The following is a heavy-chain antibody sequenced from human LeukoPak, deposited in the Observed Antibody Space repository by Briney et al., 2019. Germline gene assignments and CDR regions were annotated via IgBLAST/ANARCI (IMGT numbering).Heavy chain of an antibody. CDR1: GFSLSTSGVG. Sequence: SGPTLVNPTQTLTLTCTFSGFSLSTSGVGVGWSRQPPGKALEWLALIYWNDDKRYSPSLKSRLTITKDTSKNQVVLTMTNMDPVDRATYYCAHSSGGYDSNWFDPWGQGTLVTVSS. CDR3: AHSSGGYDSNWFDP. V-gene: IGHV2-5*01. J-gene: IGHJ5*02. D-gene: IGHD5-12*01. CDR2: IYWNDDK.